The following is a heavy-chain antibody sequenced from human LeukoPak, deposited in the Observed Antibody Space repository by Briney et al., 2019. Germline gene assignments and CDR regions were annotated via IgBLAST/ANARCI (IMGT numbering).Heavy chain of an antibody. Sequence: PSETPSPTCTTSGVSISRFYWSWVRQPPGKGLEWIGNIYSGVPTYFNPSLKSRVIISVDTSKNQFSLNLTAVTAADTAMYYCVQSPGWEGLDYWGEGILVTVSS. CDR3: VQSPGWEGLDY. CDR1: GVSISRFY. J-gene: IGHJ4*02. CDR2: IYSGVPT. D-gene: IGHD6-19*01. V-gene: IGHV4-4*09.